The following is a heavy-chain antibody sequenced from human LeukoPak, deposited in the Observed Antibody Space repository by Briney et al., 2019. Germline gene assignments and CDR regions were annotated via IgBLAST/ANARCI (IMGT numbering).Heavy chain of an antibody. Sequence: GGSLRLSCAASGFSFSTYGMHWVRQAPGKGLEWVAVTSYDGSIESYADSMKGRFTISRDNSKNTLYLQMNSLRAEDTAVYYCAKEKKYYSSGWYDGNIDYWGQGTLATVSS. CDR3: AKEKKYYSSGWYDGNIDY. V-gene: IGHV3-30*18. CDR1: GFSFSTYG. D-gene: IGHD6-19*01. CDR2: TSYDGSIE. J-gene: IGHJ4*02.